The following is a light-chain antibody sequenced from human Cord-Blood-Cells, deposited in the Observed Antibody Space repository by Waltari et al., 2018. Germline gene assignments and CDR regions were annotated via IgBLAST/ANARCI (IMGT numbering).Light chain of an antibody. CDR3: RSYAGSSTWV. CDR2: EGS. CDR1: SSDVGSYNL. J-gene: IGLJ3*02. V-gene: IGLV2-23*01. Sequence: QSALTQPASVSGSPGQSITISCTGTSSDVGSYNLVSWYQQHPGKAPKLMIYEGSKRPSGVSNRFAGSKSGTTASLTIAGLQAEDEADYYCRSYAGSSTWVVGGGTRLTVL.